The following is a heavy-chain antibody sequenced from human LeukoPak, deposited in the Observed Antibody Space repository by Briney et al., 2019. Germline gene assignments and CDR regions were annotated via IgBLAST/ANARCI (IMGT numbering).Heavy chain of an antibody. D-gene: IGHD3-22*01. CDR3: ASDPPITMVVVVIRYFDY. Sequence: GGSVRLSCSASGFTFSSYSMNWVRQAPGKELEGVSSINSSSSYIYYADSVKGRFTISRDNAKNSLYLQMNSLRAEETAVYYCASDPPITMVVVVIRYFDYWGQGTLVTVSS. J-gene: IGHJ4*02. V-gene: IGHV3-21*01. CDR1: GFTFSSYS. CDR2: INSSSSYI.